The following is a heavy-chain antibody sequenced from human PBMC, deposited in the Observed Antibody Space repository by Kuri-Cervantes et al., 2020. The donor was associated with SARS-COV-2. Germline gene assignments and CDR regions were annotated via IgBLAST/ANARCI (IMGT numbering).Heavy chain of an antibody. D-gene: IGHD6-19*01. CDR1: GFTFSSYG. V-gene: IGHV3-30*02. CDR3: ARGDIAVDGALDY. Sequence: GESLKISCAASGFTFSSYGVHWVRQAPGKGLEWVAFIRYDGSNKYYADSVKGRFTISRDNSKNTLYLQMNSLRAEDTAVYYCARGDIAVDGALDYWGQGTLVTVSS. J-gene: IGHJ4*02. CDR2: IRYDGSNK.